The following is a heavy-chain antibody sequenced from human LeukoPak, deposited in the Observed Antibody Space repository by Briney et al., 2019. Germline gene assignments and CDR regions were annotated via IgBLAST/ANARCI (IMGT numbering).Heavy chain of an antibody. J-gene: IGHJ6*02. CDR1: GGSISSSSYY. Sequence: GSLSLTCTVSGGSISSSSYYWGWIRQPPGKGLEWIESIYYSGSTYYNPSLKSRVTISVDTSKNQFSLKLSSVTAADTAVYYCAREPDYGDYDYYYGMDVWGQGTTVTVSS. V-gene: IGHV4-39*07. CDR3: AREPDYGDYDYYYGMDV. D-gene: IGHD4-17*01. CDR2: IYYSGST.